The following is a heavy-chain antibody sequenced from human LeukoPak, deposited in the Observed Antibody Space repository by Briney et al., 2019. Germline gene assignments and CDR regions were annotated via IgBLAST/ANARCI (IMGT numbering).Heavy chain of an antibody. CDR3: AKGAIPIYGVVDF. V-gene: IGHV3-53*01. Sequence: GGSLRLSCVASGFTVSNNYMNWVRQVPGKGLEWVSVIYSGGSTDYADSVRGRFTISRDNSKNTVYLQMNSLRAEDTAVYYCAKGAIPIYGVVDFWGQGTLVTVSS. CDR1: GFTVSNNY. D-gene: IGHD3-3*01. J-gene: IGHJ4*02. CDR2: IYSGGST.